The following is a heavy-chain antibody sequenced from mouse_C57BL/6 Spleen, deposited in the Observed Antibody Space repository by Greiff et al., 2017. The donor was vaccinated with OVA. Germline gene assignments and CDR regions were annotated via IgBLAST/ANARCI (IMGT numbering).Heavy chain of an antibody. CDR1: GYSITSGYY. J-gene: IGHJ1*03. CDR2: ISYDGSN. V-gene: IGHV3-6*01. Sequence: VQLKESGPGLVKPSQSLSLTCSVTGYSITSGYYWNWIRQFPGNKLEWMGYISYDGSNNYNPSLKNRISITRDTSKNQFFLKLNSVTTEDTATYYCAREDYGSGYFDVWGTGTTVTVSS. D-gene: IGHD1-2*01. CDR3: AREDYGSGYFDV.